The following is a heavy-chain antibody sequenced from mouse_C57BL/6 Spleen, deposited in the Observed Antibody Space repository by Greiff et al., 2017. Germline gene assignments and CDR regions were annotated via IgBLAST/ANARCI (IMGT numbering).Heavy chain of an antibody. J-gene: IGHJ2*01. D-gene: IGHD1-2*01. Sequence: QVQLKESGPGLVQPSQSLSITCTVSGFSLTSYGVHWVRQSPGKGLEWLGVIWSGGSTDYNAAFIPRLSISKDNSTSQVFFKMNSLQADDAAIYXCARNNYGLDYWGQGTTLTVSS. CDR1: GFSLTSYG. CDR2: IWSGGST. V-gene: IGHV2-2*01. CDR3: ARNNYGLDY.